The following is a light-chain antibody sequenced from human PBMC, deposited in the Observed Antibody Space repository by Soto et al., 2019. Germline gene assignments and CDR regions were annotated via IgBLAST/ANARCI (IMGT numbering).Light chain of an antibody. CDR2: DAS. J-gene: IGKJ5*01. V-gene: IGKV1-39*01. CDR1: QSISTY. Sequence: DIRMTQSPSSLSASVGNRVTITCRASQSISTYLNWYQKKPGKAPNLLIYDASRLQSGVPSGFSGSGGGTDFTLSISSVQPEDFATYFCQQSYMDPITFGQGTRLEIK. CDR3: QQSYMDPIT.